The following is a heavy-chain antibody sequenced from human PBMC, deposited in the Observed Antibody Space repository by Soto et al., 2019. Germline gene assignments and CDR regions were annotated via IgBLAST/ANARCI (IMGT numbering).Heavy chain of an antibody. V-gene: IGHV4-34*01. J-gene: IGHJ3*02. CDR3: ARNYGSGSYGDAFDI. CDR2: INHSGST. D-gene: IGHD3-10*01. CDR1: GGSFDGYY. Sequence: QVQVQQWGAGLLKPSETLSLTCAVSGGSFDGYYWSWIRQPPGKGLEWIGEINHSGSTNYNPSLKSRVTISVDTSKNQFSLRLGSVTAADTAVYFCARNYGSGSYGDAFDIWGQGTMVTVSS.